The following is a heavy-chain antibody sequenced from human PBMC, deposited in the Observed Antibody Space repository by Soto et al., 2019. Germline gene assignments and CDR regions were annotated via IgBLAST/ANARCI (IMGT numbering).Heavy chain of an antibody. V-gene: IGHV4-59*01. Sequence: PSETLSLTCTVSGSSISPFYWSWIRQPPGKGLEWIGYIYYTGSTNYNRSLKSRVTLSLGTSRNQLSLKLSSVTAADTAVYYCTRVGGYYGDYPNFDYWGPGTLVTVSS. D-gene: IGHD4-17*01. J-gene: IGHJ4*02. CDR1: GSSISPFY. CDR2: IYYTGST. CDR3: TRVGGYYGDYPNFDY.